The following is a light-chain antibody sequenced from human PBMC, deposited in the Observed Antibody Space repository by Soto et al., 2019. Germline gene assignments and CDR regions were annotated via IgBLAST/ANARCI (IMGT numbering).Light chain of an antibody. V-gene: IGLV8-61*01. Sequence: QTVVTQEPSCSVSPGGTGTLTCGLSSGSVSTSYYPSWYQQTPGQAPRTLIYNTYTRSSGVPDRFSASILGDKAALTITGAQAHDESDYYCVLYMGSGISLFGGGTKLTVL. J-gene: IGLJ2*01. CDR3: VLYMGSGISL. CDR1: SGSVSTSYY. CDR2: NTY.